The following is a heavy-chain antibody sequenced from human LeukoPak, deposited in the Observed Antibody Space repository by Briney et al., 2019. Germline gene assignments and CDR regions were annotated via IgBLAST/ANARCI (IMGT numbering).Heavy chain of an antibody. J-gene: IGHJ5*02. CDR1: GGTFSGYA. Sequence: SVKVSCKASGGTFSGYAISWVRQAPGQGLEWMGGIIPIFGTANYAQKFQGRVTITTDESTSTAYMELSSLRSEDTAVYYCARSEMVRGVINWFDPWGQGTLVTVSS. CDR2: IIPIFGTA. CDR3: ARSEMVRGVINWFDP. D-gene: IGHD3-10*01. V-gene: IGHV1-69*05.